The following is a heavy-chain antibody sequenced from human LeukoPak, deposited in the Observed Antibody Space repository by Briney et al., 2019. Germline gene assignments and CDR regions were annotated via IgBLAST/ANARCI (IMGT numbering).Heavy chain of an antibody. CDR1: GYTFTIYT. Sequence: ASVKVSCKASGYTFTIYTISWVRQAPGQGLEWMGWISGYNGNTNYAQKLQGRVTMTTDTSASTAYMELSSLRSEDTAVYYCARDGWLLWFGGYGMDVWGKGTTVTVSS. CDR2: ISGYNGNT. D-gene: IGHD3-10*01. V-gene: IGHV1-18*04. CDR3: ARDGWLLWFGGYGMDV. J-gene: IGHJ6*04.